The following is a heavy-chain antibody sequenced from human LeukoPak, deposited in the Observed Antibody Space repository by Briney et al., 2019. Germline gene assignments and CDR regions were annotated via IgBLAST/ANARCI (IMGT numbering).Heavy chain of an antibody. D-gene: IGHD4-17*01. CDR1: GFTFSSYA. V-gene: IGHV3-30*04. CDR3: AQDGDFDY. Sequence: GESLRLSCAASGFTFSSYAMHWVRQAPGKGLEWVAVISYDGSNKYYADSVKGRFTISRDNSKNTLYLQMNSLRAEDTAVYYCAQDGDFDYWGQGTLVTVSS. J-gene: IGHJ4*02. CDR2: ISYDGSNK.